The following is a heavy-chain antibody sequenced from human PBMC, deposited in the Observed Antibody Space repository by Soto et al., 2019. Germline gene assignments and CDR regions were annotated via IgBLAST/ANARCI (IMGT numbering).Heavy chain of an antibody. J-gene: IGHJ4*02. D-gene: IGHD6-19*01. Sequence: EVQLLESGGGLVQPGGSLRLSCAASGFTFSSYAMSWVRQAPGKGLEWVSAISGSGGSTYYADSVKGRFTISRDNSKKSLYLQKNSLSAQDTAVYYCEKDGTSSGWYLTFYEYWGRGTLVTVSS. CDR3: EKDGTSSGWYLTFYEY. V-gene: IGHV3-23*01. CDR2: ISGSGGST. CDR1: GFTFSSYA.